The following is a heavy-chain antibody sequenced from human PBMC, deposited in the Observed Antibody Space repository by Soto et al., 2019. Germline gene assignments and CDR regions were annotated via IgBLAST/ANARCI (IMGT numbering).Heavy chain of an antibody. CDR3: ARGSAAKRYFDL. CDR1: GAPISGGDYH. CDR2: ICPSGAT. Sequence: QVQLQESGPGLVKPSQTLSLMCTVSGAPISGGDYHWSWIRQPPGKGLEWIGYICPSGATHYNSSLGSRITMSVETSKSHFSLKLTSVTAADTAVYFCARGSAAKRYFDLWGRGTLVTVSS. D-gene: IGHD5-18*01. J-gene: IGHJ2*01. V-gene: IGHV4-30-4*01.